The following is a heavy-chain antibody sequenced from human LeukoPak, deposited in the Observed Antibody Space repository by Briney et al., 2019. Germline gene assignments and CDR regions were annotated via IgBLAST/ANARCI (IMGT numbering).Heavy chain of an antibody. Sequence: PSETLSHTCTVSGGSISSSSYYWGWIRQPPGKGLEWIGSIYYSGSTYYNPSLKSRVTISVDTSKNQFSLKLSSVTAADTAVYYCARHSVFAGGPSHWGQGTLVTVSS. CDR2: IYYSGST. CDR3: ARHSVFAGGPSH. CDR1: GGSISSSSYY. J-gene: IGHJ1*01. V-gene: IGHV4-39*01. D-gene: IGHD3-3*02.